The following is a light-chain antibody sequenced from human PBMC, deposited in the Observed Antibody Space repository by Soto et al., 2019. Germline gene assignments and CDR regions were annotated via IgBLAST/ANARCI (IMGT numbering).Light chain of an antibody. Sequence: DIQMTQSPSSLSASVGDRVTITCRASQRISSYLNWYEQKPGKAPKPLIYEASSLQSGVPSRFSGSGSGTDFTLTISSLQPEDFATYYCQQSYSTPLTFGGGTKVDIK. J-gene: IGKJ4*01. CDR1: QRISSY. CDR3: QQSYSTPLT. CDR2: EAS. V-gene: IGKV1-39*01.